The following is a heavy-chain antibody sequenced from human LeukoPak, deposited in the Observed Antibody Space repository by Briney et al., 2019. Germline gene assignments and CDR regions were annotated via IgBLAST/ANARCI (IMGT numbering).Heavy chain of an antibody. D-gene: IGHD3-3*01. CDR1: GGSISSHY. CDR2: IYYRGST. Sequence: PSETLSLTCTVSGGSISSHYWSWIRQPPGKGLEWLGYIYYRGSTNYNPSLKSRVTISVDTSKNQFSLKLSSVTAADTAVYYCARDRGNFWSGYYGYYYMDVWGKGTTVTVSS. CDR3: ARDRGNFWSGYYGYYYMDV. V-gene: IGHV4-59*11. J-gene: IGHJ6*03.